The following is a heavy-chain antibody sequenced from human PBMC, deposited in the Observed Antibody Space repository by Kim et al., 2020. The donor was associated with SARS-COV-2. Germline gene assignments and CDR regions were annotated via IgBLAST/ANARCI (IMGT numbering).Heavy chain of an antibody. CDR2: INHSGST. D-gene: IGHD3-3*01. CDR3: ARGPRITIFGVVIPQLDY. V-gene: IGHV4-34*01. J-gene: IGHJ4*01. CDR1: GGSFSGYY. Sequence: SETLSLTCAVYGGSFSGYYWSWIRQPPGKGLEWIGEINHSGSTNYNPSLKSRVTISVDTSKNQFSLKLSSVTAADTAVYYCARGPRITIFGVVIPQLDY.